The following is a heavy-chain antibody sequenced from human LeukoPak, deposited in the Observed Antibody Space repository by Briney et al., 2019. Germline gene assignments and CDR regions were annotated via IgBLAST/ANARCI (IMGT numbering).Heavy chain of an antibody. V-gene: IGHV5-51*01. D-gene: IGHD7-27*01. CDR1: GYSITTYW. CDR2: IYPSDSDT. J-gene: IGHJ4*02. CDR3: VRRTTGEYYFDY. Sequence: GESLKISCKGSGYSITTYWIGWVRQMPGKGLEWMGIIYPSDSDTKYSPSFQGQVTISADRSISTAYLQWSSLKASDTAMYYCVRRTTGEYYFDYWGQGTLVTVSS.